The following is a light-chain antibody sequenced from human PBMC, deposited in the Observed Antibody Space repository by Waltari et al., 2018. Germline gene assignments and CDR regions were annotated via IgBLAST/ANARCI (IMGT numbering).Light chain of an antibody. CDR1: QSLVSSDGNTY. CDR2: KVS. CDR3: MQGIHRPWT. V-gene: IGKV2-30*01. Sequence: DVVMTQSPLSLSVTLGQPASISCRSRQSLVSSDGNTYFNWFHQRPGQSPRRLFYKVSNRDSGVPDRFSGSVSGTDFTLTISRVEAEDVGVYYCMQGIHRPWTFGQGTKVEIK. J-gene: IGKJ1*01.